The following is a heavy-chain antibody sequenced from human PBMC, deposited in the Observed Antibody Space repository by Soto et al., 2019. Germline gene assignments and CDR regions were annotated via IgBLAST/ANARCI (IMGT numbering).Heavy chain of an antibody. CDR1: GFNFGPFW. Sequence: SGGSLRLSCAASGFNFGPFWMHWVRQAPGKGLVWVSHINSDGTTIVYADSVKGRFTISRDNAQSTLFLQMNSLRVEDTAVYYCVRDGGNPDSFNIWTQGTTVPVSS. CDR2: INSDGTTI. D-gene: IGHD3-16*01. V-gene: IGHV3-74*01. CDR3: VRDGGNPDSFNI. J-gene: IGHJ3*02.